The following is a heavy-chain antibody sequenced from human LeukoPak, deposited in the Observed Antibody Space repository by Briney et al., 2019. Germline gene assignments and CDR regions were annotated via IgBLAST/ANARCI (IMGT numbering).Heavy chain of an antibody. CDR3: ARGIAAAGLDAFDI. D-gene: IGHD6-13*01. Sequence: TSVKVSCKASGYTFTSYGISWVRQAPGQGLEWMGWISAYNGNTNYAQKLQGRVTMTTDTSTSTAYVELRSLRSDDTAVYYCARGIAAAGLDAFDIWGQGTMVTVSS. CDR2: ISAYNGNT. V-gene: IGHV1-18*01. CDR1: GYTFTSYG. J-gene: IGHJ3*02.